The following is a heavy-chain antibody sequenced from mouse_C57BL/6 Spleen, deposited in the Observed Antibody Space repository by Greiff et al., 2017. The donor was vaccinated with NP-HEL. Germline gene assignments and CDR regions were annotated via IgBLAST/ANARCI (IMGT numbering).Heavy chain of an antibody. J-gene: IGHJ2*01. D-gene: IGHD3-2*02. CDR2: IRNKANNHAT. CDR3: TAQATRGYFDY. V-gene: IGHV6-6*01. CDR1: GFTFSDAW. Sequence: EVKVEESGGGLVQPGGSMKLSCAASGFTFSDAWMDWVRQSPEKGLEWVAEIRNKANNHATYYAESVKGRFTISRDDSKSSVYLQMNSLRAEDTGIYYCTAQATRGYFDYWGQGTTLTVSS.